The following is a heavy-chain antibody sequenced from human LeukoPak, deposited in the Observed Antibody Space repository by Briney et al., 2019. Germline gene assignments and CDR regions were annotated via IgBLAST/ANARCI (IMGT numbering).Heavy chain of an antibody. CDR2: ISSISHYI. Sequence: GGSLRLSCAGSGYSFRSHSMNWVRQAPGKGLEWVSSISSISHYIYYADSVKGRFTISRDNAKNSLYLQMNSLRAEDTALYYCARDYYDSSGLPFDYWGQGTLVTVSS. CDR1: GYSFRSHS. CDR3: ARDYYDSSGLPFDY. D-gene: IGHD3-22*01. J-gene: IGHJ4*02. V-gene: IGHV3-21*01.